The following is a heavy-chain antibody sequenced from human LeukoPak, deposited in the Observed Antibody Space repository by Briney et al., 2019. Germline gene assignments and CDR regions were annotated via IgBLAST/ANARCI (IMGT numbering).Heavy chain of an antibody. D-gene: IGHD2-21*01. V-gene: IGHV3-53*05. CDR2: IYSGGST. J-gene: IGHJ3*02. CDR3: ARTCGGDCYDAFDI. CDR1: GFTVSSNY. Sequence: GGSLRLSCAASGFTVSSNYMSWVRQAPGKGLEWVSVIYSGGSTYYADSVKGRFTISRDNSKNTLYLQMNSLRAEDTAVYYCARTCGGDCYDAFDIWGQGTMVTVSS.